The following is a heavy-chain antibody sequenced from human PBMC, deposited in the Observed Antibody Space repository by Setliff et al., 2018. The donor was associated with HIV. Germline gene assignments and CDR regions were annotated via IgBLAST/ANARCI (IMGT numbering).Heavy chain of an antibody. CDR2: INSDGDIT. D-gene: IGHD6-25*01. CDR1: GFTFSNSW. CDR3: ARAGRGYSTGGY. V-gene: IGHV3-74*01. Sequence: GGSLGLSCAVSGFTFSNSWMIWVRQAPGKGLVWVSRINSDGDITNYADSVKGRFTISRDNAKNTLSLQMNSLRAEDTAVYYCARAGRGYSTGGYWGQGTLVTVSS. J-gene: IGHJ4*02.